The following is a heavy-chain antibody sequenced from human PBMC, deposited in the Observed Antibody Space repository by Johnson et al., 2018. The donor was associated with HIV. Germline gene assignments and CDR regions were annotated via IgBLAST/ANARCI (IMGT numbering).Heavy chain of an antibody. Sequence: VQLVESGGSVVLPGESLRLSCAASGFTFDDYGLCWVRQTPGKGLEWVSGIGTAGDTYYPGPVKGRFTISRENAKNSLYLQMNSLRAGDTAVYYCARGVPFGVVRLGYRAFDIWGQGTMVTVSS. CDR1: GFTFDDYG. CDR3: ARGVPFGVVRLGYRAFDI. J-gene: IGHJ3*02. V-gene: IGHV3-13*01. CDR2: IGTAGDT. D-gene: IGHD3-3*01.